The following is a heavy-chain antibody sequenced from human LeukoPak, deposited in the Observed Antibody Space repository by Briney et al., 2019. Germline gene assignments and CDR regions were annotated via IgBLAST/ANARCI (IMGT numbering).Heavy chain of an antibody. J-gene: IGHJ3*02. D-gene: IGHD2-21*01. V-gene: IGHV3-48*04. Sequence: PGGSLRLSCATSGFTFSSYSMNWVRQAPGKGLEWISYISGSSFTIYYADSVKGRFTISRDNAKNSLYLQMNSLRAEDTAVYYCAAVSYLAFDIWGQGTMVTVSS. CDR2: ISGSSFTI. CDR3: AAVSYLAFDI. CDR1: GFTFSSYS.